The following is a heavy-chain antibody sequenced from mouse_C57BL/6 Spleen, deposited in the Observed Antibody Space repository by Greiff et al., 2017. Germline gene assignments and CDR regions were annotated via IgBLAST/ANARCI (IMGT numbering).Heavy chain of an antibody. CDR1: GYAFTNYL. CDR3: ARQFITTAPGVAY. CDR2: INPGSGGT. V-gene: IGHV1-54*01. D-gene: IGHD1-1*01. J-gene: IGHJ3*01. Sequence: QVQLKESGAELVRPGTSVKVSCKASGYAFTNYLIEWVKQRPGQGLEWIGVINPGSGGTNYNEKFKGKATLTADKSSSTAYMQLSSLTSEDSAVYFCARQFITTAPGVAYWGQGTLVTVSA.